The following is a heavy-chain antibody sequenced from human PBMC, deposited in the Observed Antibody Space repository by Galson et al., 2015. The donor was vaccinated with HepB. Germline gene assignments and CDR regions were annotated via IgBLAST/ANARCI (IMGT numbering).Heavy chain of an antibody. CDR1: GFTFSSYT. Sequence: SLRLSCAASGFTFSSYTMNWVRQAPGKGLESVSYISSTGTTMYYADSAKGRFTISRDNAQNSLYLQMNSLRDEDTAVYYCARVYFGSGSSSAYWYFDLWGRGPLVTGSS. J-gene: IGHJ2*01. V-gene: IGHV3-48*02. CDR2: ISSTGTTM. CDR3: ARVYFGSGSSSAYWYFDL. D-gene: IGHD3-10*01.